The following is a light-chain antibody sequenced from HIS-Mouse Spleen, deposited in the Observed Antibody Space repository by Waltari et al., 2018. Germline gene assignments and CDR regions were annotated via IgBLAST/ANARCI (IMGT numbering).Light chain of an antibody. Sequence: SYELTQPPSVSVSPGQTARITCSGDALPKQYAYWYQQKPGQAPGLVIYKNSERPSGIPERFSGSSSGKTVTLTISGVQAEDEADYYCQSADSSGTYPVFGGGTKLTVL. CDR3: QSADSSGTYPV. CDR2: KNS. CDR1: ALPKQY. V-gene: IGLV3-25*03. J-gene: IGLJ3*02.